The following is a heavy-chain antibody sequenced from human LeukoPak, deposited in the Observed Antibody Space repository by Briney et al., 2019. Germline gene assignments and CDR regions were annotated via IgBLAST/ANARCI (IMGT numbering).Heavy chain of an antibody. J-gene: IGHJ5*02. CDR1: GFTVSSNY. V-gene: IGHV3-66*01. D-gene: IGHD6-19*01. Sequence: PGGSLRLSCAASGFTVSSNYMSWVRQAPGKGLEWVSVIYSGGSTYYADSVKGRFTISRDNSKNTLYLQMNSLRAEDTAVYYCAKDLRSWLPHNWFDPWGQGTLVTVSS. CDR2: IYSGGST. CDR3: AKDLRSWLPHNWFDP.